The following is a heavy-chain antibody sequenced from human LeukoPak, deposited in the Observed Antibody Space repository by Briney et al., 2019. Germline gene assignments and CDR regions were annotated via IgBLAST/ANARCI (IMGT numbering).Heavy chain of an antibody. D-gene: IGHD4-23*01. Sequence: PGGSLRLSCAASGFTFSSYAMSWVRQAPGKGLEWVSVISGSGDFTFYADSVKGLFTISRDNSKNTLYLEMNSLRVEDTALYFCAKDRPSVVTGLIGYLGQGTLVTVSS. CDR1: GFTFSSYA. CDR2: ISGSGDFT. CDR3: AKDRPSVVTGLIGY. J-gene: IGHJ4*02. V-gene: IGHV3-23*01.